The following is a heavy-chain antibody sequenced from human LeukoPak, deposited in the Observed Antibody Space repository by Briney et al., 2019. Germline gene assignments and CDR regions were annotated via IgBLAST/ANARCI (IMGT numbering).Heavy chain of an antibody. CDR1: GFTFDDYA. V-gene: IGHV3-9*01. CDR2: ISWNSGSI. CDR3: AKVSQTGYFDY. Sequence: PGGSLRLSCAASGFTFDDYAMHWVRQAPGKGLEWVSGISWNSGSIGYADSVKGRFNISRDNAKNSLYLQMNSLRAEDTALYYCAKVSQTGYFDYWGQGTLVTVSS. J-gene: IGHJ4*02.